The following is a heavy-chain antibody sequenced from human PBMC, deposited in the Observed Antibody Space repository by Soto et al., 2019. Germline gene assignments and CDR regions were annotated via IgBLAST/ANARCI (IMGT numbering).Heavy chain of an antibody. Sequence: PGGSLRLSCAASGFTFSSSWMNWVRQAPGKGLEWVAGIKEDGSEKYYVDIVKGRFTISRDNVENSLYLQMNSLRGEDSAVYYCARGASDFWGAYPEIHFFDYWGHGTLVTVS. CDR1: GFTFSSSW. CDR3: ARGASDFWGAYPEIHFFDY. D-gene: IGHD3-3*01. J-gene: IGHJ4*01. CDR2: IKEDGSEK. V-gene: IGHV3-7*01.